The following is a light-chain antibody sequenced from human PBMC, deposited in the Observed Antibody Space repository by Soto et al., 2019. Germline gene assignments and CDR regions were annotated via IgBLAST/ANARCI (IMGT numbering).Light chain of an antibody. CDR1: SSDVGGSDH. CDR3: SSYTTSSTPYV. V-gene: IGLV2-14*03. CDR2: DVS. Sequence: QSALTQPASVSGSPGQSITVSCTGTSSDVGGSDHVNWYQQHPGKAPKLMIFDVSNRPSGVSTRFSGSKSGNTASLTISGLQAEDEADYYCSSYTTSSTPYVFGTGTKLTVL. J-gene: IGLJ1*01.